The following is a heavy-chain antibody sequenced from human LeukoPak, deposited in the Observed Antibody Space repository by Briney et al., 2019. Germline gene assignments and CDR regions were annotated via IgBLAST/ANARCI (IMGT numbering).Heavy chain of an antibody. CDR1: GGSISSGGYY. D-gene: IGHD3-3*02. CDR2: IYYSGST. CDR3: HFWSGYRYYYYYGMDV. Sequence: PSETLSLTCAVSGGSISSGGYYWGWIRQPPGKGLEWIGSIYYSGSTYYNPSLKSRVTISVDTSKNQFSLKLSSVTAADTAVYYCHFWSGYRYYYYYGMDVWGQGTTVTVSS. J-gene: IGHJ6*02. V-gene: IGHV4-39*01.